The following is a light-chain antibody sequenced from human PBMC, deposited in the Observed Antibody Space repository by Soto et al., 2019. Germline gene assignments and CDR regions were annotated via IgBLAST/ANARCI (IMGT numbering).Light chain of an antibody. V-gene: IGKV3-20*01. CDR1: QSVNSNY. J-gene: IGKJ2*01. CDR3: HQYGLSPRHP. CDR2: GAS. Sequence: EIVLTQSPGTLSLSPGERAILSCRASQSVNSNYSAWYQQKPDQPPRLLIYGASSRATGVPNRFSGSGSGTDFTLTISSLEHEDFAVYYCHQYGLSPRHPFGQGTKLEIK.